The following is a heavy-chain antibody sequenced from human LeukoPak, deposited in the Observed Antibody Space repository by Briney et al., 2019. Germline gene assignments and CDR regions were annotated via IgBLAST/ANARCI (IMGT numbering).Heavy chain of an antibody. Sequence: SQTLSLTCTVSGGSISSGNYYWSWIRPPAGKGLEWIGRIYSSGSTNYNPSLKSRVTISVDTSKNQFSLKLSSVTAADTAVYYCARDRLSGPGGQWLVRRYWYFDLWGRGTLVTVSS. CDR2: IYSSGST. CDR1: GGSISSGNYY. V-gene: IGHV4-61*02. J-gene: IGHJ2*01. CDR3: ARDRLSGPGGQWLVRRYWYFDL. D-gene: IGHD6-19*01.